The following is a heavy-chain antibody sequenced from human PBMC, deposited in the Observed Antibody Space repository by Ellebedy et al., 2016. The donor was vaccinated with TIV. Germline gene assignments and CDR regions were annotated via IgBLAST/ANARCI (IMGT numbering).Heavy chain of an antibody. CDR1: GFTFSSYA. J-gene: IGHJ6*02. Sequence: GESLKISXAASGFTFSSYAMSWVRQAPGKGLEWVSAISGSGGSTYYADSVKGRFTISRDNSKNTLYLQMNSLRDEDTAVYYCAKEGWLPDYYYYGMDVWGQGTTVTVSS. CDR2: ISGSGGST. D-gene: IGHD6-19*01. V-gene: IGHV3-23*01. CDR3: AKEGWLPDYYYYGMDV.